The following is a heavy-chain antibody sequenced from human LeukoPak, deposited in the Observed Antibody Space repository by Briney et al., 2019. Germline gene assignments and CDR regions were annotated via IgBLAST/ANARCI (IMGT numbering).Heavy chain of an antibody. CDR2: MNPNSGNT. J-gene: IGHJ4*02. CDR1: GYTFTSYD. CDR3: ARDGALSGMPFY. Sequence: ASVKVSCKASGYTFTSYDINWVRQATGQGLEWMGWMNPNSGNTGYAQKFQGRVTMTRNTSISTAYMELSSLRSEDTAVYYCARDGALSGMPFYWGQGTLVTVSS. D-gene: IGHD2-2*01. V-gene: IGHV1-8*01.